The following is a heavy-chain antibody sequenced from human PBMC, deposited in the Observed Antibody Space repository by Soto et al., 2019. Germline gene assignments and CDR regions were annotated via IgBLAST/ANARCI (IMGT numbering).Heavy chain of an antibody. CDR3: ATYFVEVVPAAIPRRSHSDYYFGRNV. Sequence: VESLMISCKGSGYSSTSYWIDWVRQMPGKGLEGMGIIYPGDSDTRYRPSFQGQLTISADKSISTSSLPWSSLKASDTAMYYFATYFVEVVPAAIPRRSHSDYYFGRNVWSQRTTGT. J-gene: IGHJ6*02. D-gene: IGHD2-2*01. CDR2: IYPGDSDT. CDR1: GYSSTSYW. V-gene: IGHV5-51*01.